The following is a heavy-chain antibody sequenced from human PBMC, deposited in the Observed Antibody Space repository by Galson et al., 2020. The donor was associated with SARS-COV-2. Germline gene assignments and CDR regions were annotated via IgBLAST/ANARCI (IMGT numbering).Heavy chain of an antibody. D-gene: IGHD2-15*01. Sequence: GGSLRLSCAASGFPFSTYAMSWVRQAPGKGLEWISAISGNGNPIYYAASVRGRFTTSRDNSMNTLYLQLNSLRGEDTALYYCAKEKFCNGDGCYSCDDWGQGTRVTVSS. J-gene: IGHJ4*02. CDR2: ISGNGNPI. V-gene: IGHV3-23*01. CDR1: GFPFSTYA. CDR3: AKEKFCNGDGCYSCDD.